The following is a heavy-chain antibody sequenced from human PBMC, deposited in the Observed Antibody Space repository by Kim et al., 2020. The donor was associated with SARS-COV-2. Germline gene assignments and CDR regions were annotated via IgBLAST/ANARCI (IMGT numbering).Heavy chain of an antibody. CDR3: AREDYYGSGSYYPERRGAYFDY. CDR2: ISYDGSNK. V-gene: IGHV3-30*04. Sequence: GGSLRLFCAASGFTFSSYAMHWVRQAPGKGLEWVAVISYDGSNKYYADSVKGRFTISRDNSKNTLYLQMNSLRAEDTAVYYCAREDYYGSGSYYPERRGAYFDYWGQGTLVTVSS. J-gene: IGHJ4*02. D-gene: IGHD3-10*01. CDR1: GFTFSSYA.